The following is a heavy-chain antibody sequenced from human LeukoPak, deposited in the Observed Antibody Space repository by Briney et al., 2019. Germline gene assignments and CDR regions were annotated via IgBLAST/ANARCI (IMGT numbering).Heavy chain of an antibody. J-gene: IGHJ3*02. CDR2: INSDGSST. Sequence: PGGSLRLSCAASGFTFSSHWMHWVRQAPGKGLVWVSRINSDGSSTTYADSMKGRFTISKDNAKNTLYLQMNSLRAADTAVYYCARVLAVAGTGAFDMWGQGTMVTVSS. CDR1: GFTFSSHW. V-gene: IGHV3-74*01. D-gene: IGHD6-19*01. CDR3: ARVLAVAGTGAFDM.